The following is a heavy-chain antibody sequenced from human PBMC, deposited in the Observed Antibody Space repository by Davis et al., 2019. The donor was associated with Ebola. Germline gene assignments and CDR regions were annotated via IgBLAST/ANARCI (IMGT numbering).Heavy chain of an antibody. J-gene: IGHJ3*02. CDR1: GFTFNSYG. D-gene: IGHD3-22*01. V-gene: IGHV3-30*02. CDR3: AKGYYYDSSGYFDI. CDR2: IRYDGSDK. Sequence: PGGSLRLSCTASGFTFNSYGVHWVRQAPGKGLEWVAFIRYDGSDKYYADSVKGRFTISRDNSRSTLYLQMNSLRTEDTAVYYCAKGYYYDSSGYFDIWGQGTMVTVSS.